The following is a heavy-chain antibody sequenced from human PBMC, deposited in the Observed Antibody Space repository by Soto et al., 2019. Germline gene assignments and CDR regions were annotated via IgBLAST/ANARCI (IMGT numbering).Heavy chain of an antibody. D-gene: IGHD3-10*01. V-gene: IGHV4-31*03. CDR1: GGSISSGGYY. CDR2: IYYSGST. J-gene: IGHJ6*02. Sequence: SETLSLTCTVSGGSISSGGYYWSWIRQHPGKGLEWIGYIYYSGSTYYNPSLKSRVTISVDTSKNQFSLKLSSVTGADTAVYYCARDPGAMVRGVMGEYGMDVWGQGTTVTVSS. CDR3: ARDPGAMVRGVMGEYGMDV.